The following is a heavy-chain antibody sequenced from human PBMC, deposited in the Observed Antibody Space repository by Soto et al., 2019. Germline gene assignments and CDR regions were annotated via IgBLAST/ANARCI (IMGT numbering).Heavy chain of an antibody. CDR2: ISANGYNQ. D-gene: IGHD2-2*01. CDR1: GFTFTTFA. Sequence: QVQLVDSGGGVVQPGKSLRLSCVASGFTFTTFAMHWVRQTPGKGLEWVAAISANGYNQFYGPSVKGRFTISRDDSRNTVNLQMNSVRLDDTAVYYCVRDTAEVCSGATCYVPLQHWGQGTLVTVSS. J-gene: IGHJ1*01. CDR3: VRDTAEVCSGATCYVPLQH. V-gene: IGHV3-30*04.